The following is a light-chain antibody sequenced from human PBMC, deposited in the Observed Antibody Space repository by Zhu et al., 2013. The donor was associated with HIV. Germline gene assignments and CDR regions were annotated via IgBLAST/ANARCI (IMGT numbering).Light chain of an antibody. CDR1: SSDVGGYNY. CDR3: SSYAGSNTVV. CDR2: DVT. J-gene: IGLJ2*01. V-gene: IGLV2-8*01. Sequence: QSVLTQPPSASGSPGQSVTISCTGTSSDVGGYNYVSWYQLHPGRAPKLMIYDVTKRPSGVPDRFSASKSGNVASLTVSGLQAEDEADYYCSSYAGSNTVVFGGGTKVTV.